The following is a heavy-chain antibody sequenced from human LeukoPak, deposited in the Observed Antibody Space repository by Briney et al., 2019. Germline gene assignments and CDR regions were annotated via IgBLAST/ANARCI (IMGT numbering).Heavy chain of an antibody. V-gene: IGHV1-2*02. CDR1: GYTFTGYY. CDR2: NNPNSGGT. J-gene: IGHJ4*02. Sequence: ASVKVSCKASGYTFTGYYMHWVRQAPGQGLEWMGWNNPNSGGTNYAQKFQGRVTMTRDTSISTAYMELSRLRSDDTAVYYCARVPIVVVPAADYWGQGTLVTVSS. D-gene: IGHD2-2*01. CDR3: ARVPIVVVPAADY.